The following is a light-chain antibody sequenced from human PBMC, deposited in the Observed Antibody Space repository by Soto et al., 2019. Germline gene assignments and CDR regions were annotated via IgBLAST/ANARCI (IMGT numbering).Light chain of an antibody. CDR1: QSISSY. CDR3: QHRSSWPLT. CDR2: DAS. Sequence: EIVLTQSPATLSLSPGERATLSCRASQSISSYLGWYQQKPGQAPRLLLYDASNRATGIPARFSGSGSGTDFTLTISSLEPEDFAVYYCQHRSSWPLTFGGGTKVEIK. J-gene: IGKJ4*01. V-gene: IGKV3-11*01.